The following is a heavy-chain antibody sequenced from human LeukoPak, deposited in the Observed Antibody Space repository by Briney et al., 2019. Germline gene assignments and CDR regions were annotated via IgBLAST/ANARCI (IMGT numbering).Heavy chain of an antibody. J-gene: IGHJ4*02. Sequence: ASVTVSFMASGYTFTGYYMHWVRQAPGQGLEWMGWINPNSGGTNYAKKFQGRVTMTRDTYISTAYMELSRLRSDDTAVYYCARDLGVGGTGRWSTQGVFDYWGQGTLVTVSS. CDR2: INPNSGGT. CDR3: ARDLGVGGTGRWSTQGVFDY. CDR1: GYTFTGYY. D-gene: IGHD3/OR15-3a*01. V-gene: IGHV1-2*02.